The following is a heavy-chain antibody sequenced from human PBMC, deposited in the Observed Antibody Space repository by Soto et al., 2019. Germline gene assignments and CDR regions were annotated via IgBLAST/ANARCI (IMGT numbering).Heavy chain of an antibody. CDR3: AKDIGVFGVVPYFDY. CDR1: GFTFSSYA. V-gene: IGHV3-30-3*01. D-gene: IGHD3-3*01. CDR2: ISYDGSNK. J-gene: IGHJ4*02. Sequence: QVQLVESGGGVVQPGRSLRLSCAASGFTFSSYAMHWVRQAPGKGLEWVAVISYDGSNKYYADSVKGRFTISRDNSKNTLYLQMNSLRAEDTALYYCAKDIGVFGVVPYFDYWGQGTLVTVSS.